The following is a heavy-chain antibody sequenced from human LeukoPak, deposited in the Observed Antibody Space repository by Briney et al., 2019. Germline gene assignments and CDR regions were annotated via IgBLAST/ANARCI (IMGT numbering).Heavy chain of an antibody. CDR1: GDSVSTDIG. V-gene: IGHV6-1*01. J-gene: IGHJ5*02. Sequence: SQTLSLTCAISGDSVSTDIGWNWIRQSPSRGLEWLGRTYYRSKWFYDYGVSVKSRVTIKSDTSKNQFSLQLNSVTPEDTAVYYCARGWRRGYFDPWGQGTQVTVSS. CDR2: TYYRSKWFY. D-gene: IGHD5-12*01. CDR3: ARGWRRGYFDP.